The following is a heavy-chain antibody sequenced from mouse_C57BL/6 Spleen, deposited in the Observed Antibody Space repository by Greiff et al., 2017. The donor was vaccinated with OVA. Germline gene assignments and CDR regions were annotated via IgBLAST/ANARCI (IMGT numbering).Heavy chain of an antibody. D-gene: IGHD1-1*01. J-gene: IGHJ4*01. CDR3: ARRELLRSRGYAMDY. CDR1: GYTFTDYY. Sequence: VQLQQSGPVLVKPGASVKMSCKASGYTFTDYYMNWVKQSHGKSLEWIGVINPYNGGTSYNQKFKGKATLTVDKSSSTAYMELNSLTSEDSAVYYCARRELLRSRGYAMDYWGQGTSVTVSS. V-gene: IGHV1-19*01. CDR2: INPYNGGT.